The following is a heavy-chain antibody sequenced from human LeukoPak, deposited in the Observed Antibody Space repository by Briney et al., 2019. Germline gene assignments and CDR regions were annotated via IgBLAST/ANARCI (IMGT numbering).Heavy chain of an antibody. D-gene: IGHD6-13*01. Sequence: ASVKVSCKASGYTFTSYDINWLRQATGQGLEWMGWMNPNSGNTGYAQKFQGRVTMTRNTSISTAYMELSSLRSEDTAVYYCARTSSSWFHYYGMDVWGQGTTVTVSS. CDR2: MNPNSGNT. V-gene: IGHV1-8*01. J-gene: IGHJ6*02. CDR3: ARTSSSWFHYYGMDV. CDR1: GYTFTSYD.